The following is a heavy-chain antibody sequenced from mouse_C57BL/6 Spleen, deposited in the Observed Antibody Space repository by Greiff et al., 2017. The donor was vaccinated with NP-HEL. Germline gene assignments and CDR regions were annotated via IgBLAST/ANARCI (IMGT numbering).Heavy chain of an antibody. CDR1: GFSLTSYG. J-gene: IGHJ4*01. Sequence: QVQLKESGPGLVQPSQSLSITCTVSGFSLTSYGVHWVRQSPGKGLEWLGVIWRGGSTDYNAAFMSRLSITKDNSKSQVFFKMNSLQADDTAIYYCAKTALLPDYAMDYWGQGTSVTVSS. V-gene: IGHV2-5*01. CDR2: IWRGGST. CDR3: AKTALLPDYAMDY. D-gene: IGHD1-1*01.